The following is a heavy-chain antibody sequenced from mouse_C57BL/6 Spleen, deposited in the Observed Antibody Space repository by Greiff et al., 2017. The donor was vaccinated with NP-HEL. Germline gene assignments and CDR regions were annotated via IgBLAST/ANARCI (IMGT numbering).Heavy chain of an antibody. D-gene: IGHD1-1*01. V-gene: IGHV1-62-2*01. CDR3: ARHEEDYGSGRYYFDY. Sequence: VQLQQSGAELVKPGASVKLSCKASGYTFTEYTIHWVKQRSGQGLEWIGWFYPGSGSIKYNEKFKDKATLTADKSSSTVYMEISRLTSEDSAVYVCARHEEDYGSGRYYFDYWGKGTTLTVSS. CDR2: FYPGSGSI. J-gene: IGHJ2*01. CDR1: GYTFTEYT.